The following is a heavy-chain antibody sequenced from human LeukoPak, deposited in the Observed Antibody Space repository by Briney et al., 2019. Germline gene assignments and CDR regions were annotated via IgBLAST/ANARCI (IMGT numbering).Heavy chain of an antibody. CDR1: GGSISSGGYS. D-gene: IGHD6-13*01. CDR2: IYHSGST. CDR3: ARGGIAAAYGMDV. Sequence: SQTLSHTCAVSGGSISSGGYSWSWIRQPPGTGLEWIGYIYHSGSTYYNPSLKSRVTISVDRSKNQFSLKLSSVTAADTAVYYCARGGIAAAYGMDVWGQGTTVTVSS. V-gene: IGHV4-30-2*01. J-gene: IGHJ6*02.